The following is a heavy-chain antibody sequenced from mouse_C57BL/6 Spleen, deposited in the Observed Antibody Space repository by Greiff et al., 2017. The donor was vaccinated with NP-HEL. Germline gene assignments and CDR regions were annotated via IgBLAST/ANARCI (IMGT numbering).Heavy chain of an antibody. Sequence: QVQLQQPGAELVMPGASVKLSCKASGYTFTSYWMHWVKQRPGQGLEWIGEIDPSDSYTNYNQKFKGKSTLTVDKSSSTAYMQLSSLTSEDSAVYYCASAYYYGSSPWYFDVGGTGTTVTVSS. CDR1: GYTFTSYW. V-gene: IGHV1-69*01. CDR2: IDPSDSYT. D-gene: IGHD1-1*01. J-gene: IGHJ1*03. CDR3: ASAYYYGSSPWYFDV.